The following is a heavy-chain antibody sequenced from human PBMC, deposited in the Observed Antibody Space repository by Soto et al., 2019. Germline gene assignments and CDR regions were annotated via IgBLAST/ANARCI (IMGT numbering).Heavy chain of an antibody. J-gene: IGHJ6*02. V-gene: IGHV1-2*02. D-gene: IGHD2-8*01. CDR3: ARGEYAPKYYYCGMDV. CDR1: GYTFTGYY. Sequence: ASVKVSCKASGYTFTGYYMHWVRQAPGQGLEWMGWINPNSGGTNYAQKFQGRVTMTRDTSISTAYMELSRLRSDDTAVYYCARGEYAPKYYYCGMDVWGQGTTVTVSS. CDR2: INPNSGGT.